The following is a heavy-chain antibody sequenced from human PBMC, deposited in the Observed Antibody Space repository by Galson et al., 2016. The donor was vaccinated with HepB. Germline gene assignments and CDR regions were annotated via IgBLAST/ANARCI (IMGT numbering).Heavy chain of an antibody. CDR2: IYYSGGST. CDR1: GVSLSSYY. J-gene: IGHJ1*01. Sequence: LSLTCTVSGVSLSSYYWSWIRQPPGKGLEWIGYIYYSGGSTNYNPSLKSRVTISVDTSKNQSSLNLSSVTAADTAVYYCARASSGPDVWGRGTLVTVSS. D-gene: IGHD3-22*01. V-gene: IGHV4-59*01. CDR3: ARASSGPDV.